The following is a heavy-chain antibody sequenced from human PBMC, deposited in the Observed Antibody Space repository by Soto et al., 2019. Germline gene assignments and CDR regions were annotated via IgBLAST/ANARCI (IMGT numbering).Heavy chain of an antibody. J-gene: IGHJ4*02. CDR2: IYTSGST. CDR1: GGSISSYY. D-gene: IGHD1-26*01. V-gene: IGHV4-4*07. Sequence: TSETLSLTCTVSGGSISSYYWSWIRQPAGKGLEWIGRIYTSGSTNYNPSLKSRVTMSVDTSKNQFSLKLSSVTAADTAVYYCARDGSRSTWELPLDYWGQGTLVTVSS. CDR3: ARDGSRSTWELPLDY.